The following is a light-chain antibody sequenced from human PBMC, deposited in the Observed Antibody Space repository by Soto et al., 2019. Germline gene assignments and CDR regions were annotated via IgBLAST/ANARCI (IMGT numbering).Light chain of an antibody. J-gene: IGLJ1*01. CDR3: SSYTSSSTGV. CDR1: SSDVGGYNY. Sequence: QSVLTQPASVSGSPGQSITISCTGTSSDVGGYNYVSWYQQHPGKAHKLMIYDVSNRPSGVSNRFSGSKSGNTASLTISGLQAEDEADYYCSSYTSSSTGVFGTGTKGTVL. V-gene: IGLV2-14*01. CDR2: DVS.